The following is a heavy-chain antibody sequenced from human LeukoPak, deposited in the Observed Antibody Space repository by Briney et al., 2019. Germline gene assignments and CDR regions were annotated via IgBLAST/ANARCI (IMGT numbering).Heavy chain of an antibody. CDR3: ARDKWEPRYAFDI. D-gene: IGHD1-26*01. V-gene: IGHV1-2*02. J-gene: IGHJ3*02. Sequence: GASVKVSCKASGYTFTSYYMHWVRQAPGQGLEWMGWINPNSGDTNYAQKFQGRVTMTRDTSISTAYMELSRLRSDDTAVYYCARDKWEPRYAFDIWGQGTMVTVSS. CDR2: INPNSGDT. CDR1: GYTFTSYY.